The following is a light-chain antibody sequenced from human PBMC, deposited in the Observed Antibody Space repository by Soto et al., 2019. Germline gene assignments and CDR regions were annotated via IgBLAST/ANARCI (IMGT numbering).Light chain of an antibody. V-gene: IGKV3-11*01. CDR3: QQRSDWPRT. Sequence: EIVLTQSPATLSLSPGERATLSCRASQRISSSLAWYQQKPGQAPRLLFYDASSRAAGIPARFSGSGSGTDFTLTISSLEPEDLAVYYCQQRSDWPRTFGRGTKLEIK. J-gene: IGKJ2*01. CDR2: DAS. CDR1: QRISSS.